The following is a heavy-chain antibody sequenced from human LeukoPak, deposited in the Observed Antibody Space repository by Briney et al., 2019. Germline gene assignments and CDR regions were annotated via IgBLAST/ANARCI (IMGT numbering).Heavy chain of an antibody. CDR1: GGTFNSYA. V-gene: IGHV1-69*13. CDR2: IIPIFGTA. D-gene: IGHD2-2*01. CDR3: ASGRTDIVVVPATLRNYYFDY. J-gene: IGHJ4*02. Sequence: ASVKVSCKASGGTFNSYAISWVRQAPGQGLEWMGGIIPIFGTANYAQKFQGRVTITADESTSTAYMELSSLRSEDTAVYYCASGRTDIVVVPATLRNYYFDYWGQGTLVTVSS.